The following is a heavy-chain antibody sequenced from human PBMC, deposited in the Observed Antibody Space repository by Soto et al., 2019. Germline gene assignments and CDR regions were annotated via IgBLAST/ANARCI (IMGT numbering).Heavy chain of an antibody. CDR3: AKGKQPGPYYYYGMDV. CDR2: ISYDGSNK. CDR1: GFTFRSYG. D-gene: IGHD6-13*01. J-gene: IGHJ6*02. V-gene: IGHV3-30*18. Sequence: PGGSLRLSCAASGFTFRSYGMHWVRQAPGKGLEWVAVISYDGSNKYYADSVKGRFTISRDNSKNTLYLQMNSLRAEDTAVYYCAKGKQPGPYYYYGMDVWGQGTTVTVSS.